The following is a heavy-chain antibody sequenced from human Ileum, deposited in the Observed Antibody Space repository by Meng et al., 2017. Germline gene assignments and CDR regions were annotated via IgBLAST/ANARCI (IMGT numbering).Heavy chain of an antibody. CDR1: GLTFNNYA. V-gene: IGHV3-23*01. J-gene: IGHJ4*02. CDR3: AKYGREKYFYLDS. D-gene: IGHD2/OR15-2a*01. CDR2: VTRNSGNI. Sequence: EVQLLESGGGLVQPGGALRLSCAASGLTFNNYAMGWVRQAPGKALGWVSSVTRNSGNIYYKDSVRGRFSISRDNSKDTVYLQMNSLRVEDTAVYYCAKYGREKYFYLDSWGQGTLVTVSS.